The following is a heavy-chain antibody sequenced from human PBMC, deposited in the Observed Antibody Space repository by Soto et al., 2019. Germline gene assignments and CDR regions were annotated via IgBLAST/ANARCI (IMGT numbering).Heavy chain of an antibody. V-gene: IGHV3-21*06. CDR1: GFTFTRYS. J-gene: IGHJ4*02. CDR2: ISSTTNYI. CDR3: ARESEDLTSNFDY. Sequence: EVQLVESGGGLVKPGGSLRLSCAASGFTFTRYSMNWVRQAPGKGHEWVSSISSTTNYIYYGNSMKGRFTISRDNAKNSLYLEMNSLRAEDTAVYYCARESEDLTSNFDYWGQGTLVTVSS.